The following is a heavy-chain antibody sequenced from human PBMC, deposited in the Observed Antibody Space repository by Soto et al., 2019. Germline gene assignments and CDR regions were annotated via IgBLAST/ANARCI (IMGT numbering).Heavy chain of an antibody. V-gene: IGHV3-43*01. CDR3: AKERCGGGSCSNTGYYYYYGMDV. J-gene: IGHJ6*02. CDR1: GFTFSSYW. CDR2: INCDGGST. D-gene: IGHD2-15*01. Sequence: PGGSLRLSCAASGFTFSSYWMHWVRQAPGKGLEWVSRINCDGGSTYYADSVKGRFTISRDNSKNSLYLQMNSLRTEDTALYYCAKERCGGGSCSNTGYYYYYGMDVWGQGTTVTVSS.